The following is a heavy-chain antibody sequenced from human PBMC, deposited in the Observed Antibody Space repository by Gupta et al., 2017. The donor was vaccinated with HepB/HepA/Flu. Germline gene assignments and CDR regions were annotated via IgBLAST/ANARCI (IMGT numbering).Heavy chain of an antibody. V-gene: IGHV3-23*01. Sequence: EVQLLDTGGGRVLPGGYLALSWEDSGFSFSDYAMSGRRQVPGKGLEVVSAISVGGDNTYDADSVKGRFTISRDNTNNILYLQMNSMIADDAALYYWAKDPEEWSTGVTHYFDYWGPATLVTVSS. CDR3: AKDPEEWSTGVTHYFDY. CDR1: GFSFSDYA. CDR2: ISVGGDNT. J-gene: IGHJ4*02. D-gene: IGHD4-23*01.